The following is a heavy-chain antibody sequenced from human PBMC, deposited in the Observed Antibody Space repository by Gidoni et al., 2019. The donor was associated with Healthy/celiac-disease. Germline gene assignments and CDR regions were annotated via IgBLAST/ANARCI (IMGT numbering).Heavy chain of an antibody. J-gene: IGHJ4*02. D-gene: IGHD6-13*01. Sequence: EVQLLEAGRGLVQPGWSLRLSCEASGFAFSSYAMSWVRQAPGKGLEWVSAISGSGGSTYYADSVKCRFTISRDNSKNTLYLQMNSLRAEDTAVYYCAMNVIYSSSWYFDYWGQGTLVTVSS. CDR3: AMNVIYSSSWYFDY. CDR1: GFAFSSYA. V-gene: IGHV3-23*01. CDR2: ISGSGGST.